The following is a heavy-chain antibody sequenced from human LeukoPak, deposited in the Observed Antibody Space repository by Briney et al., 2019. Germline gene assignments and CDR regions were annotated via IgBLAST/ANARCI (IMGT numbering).Heavy chain of an antibody. J-gene: IGHJ4*02. CDR2: IYSSGSA. D-gene: IGHD6-19*01. CDR3: ARGPHSSGWYVCDS. CDR1: GGSISNYY. V-gene: IGHV4-4*07. Sequence: SETLSLTCTVSGGSISNYYWSWIRQPAGKGLEWIGRIYSSGSANYNPSLKSRVTMSVDTSKNQFSLRLSSVTAADTAVYYCARGPHSSGWYVCDSWGQGTQVTVSS.